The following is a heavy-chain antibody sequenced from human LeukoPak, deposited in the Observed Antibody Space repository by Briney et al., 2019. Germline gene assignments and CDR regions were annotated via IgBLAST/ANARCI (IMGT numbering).Heavy chain of an antibody. Sequence: GASVKVSCKASGYTFAAHHIHWVRQAPGQGLEWMGWILPDGRDTKYSQKFQDRLTLTTDTSTNTAYMELSRLIPDDTAVYYFSGRYGPGPVWGQGTLISASP. D-gene: IGHD3-10*01. CDR2: ILPDGRDT. CDR1: GYTFAAHH. J-gene: IGHJ4*02. V-gene: IGHV1-2*02. CDR3: SGRYGPGPV.